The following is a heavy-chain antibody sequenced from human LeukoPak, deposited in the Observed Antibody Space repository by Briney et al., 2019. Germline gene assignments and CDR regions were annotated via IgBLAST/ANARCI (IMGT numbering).Heavy chain of an antibody. CDR1: GYTSTSYW. Sequence: GESLKISCKGSGYTSTSYWIAWVRHMPGKGLEWMGIIYLGDSDTRYSPSFQGQVTISADKSIGTAYLQWRSLKASDTAMYYCARGSGDSSWSDYWGQGTLVTVSS. CDR2: IYLGDSDT. V-gene: IGHV5-51*01. CDR3: ARGSGDSSWSDY. J-gene: IGHJ4*02. D-gene: IGHD6-13*01.